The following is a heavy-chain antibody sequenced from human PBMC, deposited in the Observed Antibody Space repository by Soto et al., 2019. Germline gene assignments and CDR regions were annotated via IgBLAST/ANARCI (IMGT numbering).Heavy chain of an antibody. J-gene: IGHJ6*02. D-gene: IGHD7-27*01. Sequence: QVQLVESGGGVVQPGRSLRLSCAASGFTFSSYGMHWVRQAPGKGLEWVAVISYDGSNKYYADSVKGRFTISRDNSKNTLYLQMNSLRAEDTAVYYCAKDIVPNWGDYYYYGMDVWGQGTTVTVSS. CDR1: GFTFSSYG. V-gene: IGHV3-30*18. CDR3: AKDIVPNWGDYYYYGMDV. CDR2: ISYDGSNK.